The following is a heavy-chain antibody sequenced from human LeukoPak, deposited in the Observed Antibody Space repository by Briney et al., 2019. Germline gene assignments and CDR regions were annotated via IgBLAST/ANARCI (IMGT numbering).Heavy chain of an antibody. CDR2: INPNSGGT. CDR1: GYTFTGYY. CDR3: ARAPYDSSGYWAY. D-gene: IGHD3-22*01. Sequence: ASVKVSCKASGYTFTGYYMHWVRQAPGQGLEWMGWINPNSGGTNYAQKFQGRVTMTRDTSISTAYMELSRLRSDDTAVYYCARAPYDSSGYWAYWGQGTPVTVSS. V-gene: IGHV1-2*02. J-gene: IGHJ4*02.